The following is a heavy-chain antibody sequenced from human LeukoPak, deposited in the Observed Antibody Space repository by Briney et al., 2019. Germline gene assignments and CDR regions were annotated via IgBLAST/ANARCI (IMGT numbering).Heavy chain of an antibody. Sequence: GGSLRLSCAASGFTFSSYGMHWVRQAPGKGLAWVAVIWYDGSNKYYADSVKGRFTISRDNSKNTLYLQMNSLRAEDTAVYYCAREGYAVGDYYGSGGYYFDYWGQGTLVTVSS. CDR2: IWYDGSNK. CDR3: AREGYAVGDYYGSGGYYFDY. J-gene: IGHJ4*02. CDR1: GFTFSSYG. D-gene: IGHD3-10*01. V-gene: IGHV3-33*01.